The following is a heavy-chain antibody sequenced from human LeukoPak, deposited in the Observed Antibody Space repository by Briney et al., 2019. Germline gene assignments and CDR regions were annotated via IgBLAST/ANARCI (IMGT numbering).Heavy chain of an antibody. CDR2: IYGDGSQT. V-gene: IGHV3-23*03. Sequence: GGSLRLSCVASGFTFRTYTMSWVRQAPGKGLEWVSSIYGDGSQTFYADSVKGRFTIHRGESKNTLFLQMNSLSVEDTAKYFCAKDRVPDGLWNFDFWGQGTPVTVSS. CDR3: AKDRVPDGLWNFDF. CDR1: GFTFRTYT. J-gene: IGHJ4*02. D-gene: IGHD3-10*01.